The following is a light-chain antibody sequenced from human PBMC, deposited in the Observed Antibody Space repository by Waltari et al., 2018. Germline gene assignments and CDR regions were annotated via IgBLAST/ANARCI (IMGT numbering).Light chain of an antibody. CDR1: QSIRSY. CDR2: TAA. Sequence: DIQMTQSPSSLSASVGDRVIITGRASQSIRSYLNWYQQKPGKAPKLLIYTAANFQSGVPSRFSGSGSGTDFTLTITSLQPEDFATYYCQQSYSSPYTFGQGTKVETK. J-gene: IGKJ2*01. CDR3: QQSYSSPYT. V-gene: IGKV1-39*01.